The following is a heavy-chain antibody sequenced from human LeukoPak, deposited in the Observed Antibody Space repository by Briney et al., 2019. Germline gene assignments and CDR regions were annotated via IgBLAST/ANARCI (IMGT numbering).Heavy chain of an antibody. V-gene: IGHV1-69*04. CDR2: IIPIFGIA. J-gene: IGHJ3*02. CDR3: ARERQDTVIHSGAFDI. D-gene: IGHD2-21*02. CDR1: GGTFSSYA. Sequence: SVKVSCKASGGTFSSYAISWVRQAPGQGLEWMGRIIPIFGIANYAQKFQGRVTITADKSTSTAYMELSSLRAEDTAVYFCARERQDTVIHSGAFDIWGQGTMVTVSS.